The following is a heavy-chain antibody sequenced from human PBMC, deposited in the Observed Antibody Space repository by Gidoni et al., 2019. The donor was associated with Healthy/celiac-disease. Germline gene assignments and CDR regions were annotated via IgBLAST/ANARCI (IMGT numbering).Heavy chain of an antibody. CDR1: GGSISSSSYY. J-gene: IGHJ4*02. CDR2: IYYSGST. V-gene: IGHV4-39*01. CDR3: ARLGLRSQTGCFDY. D-gene: IGHD3-10*01. Sequence: QLQLQESGPGLVKPSETLSLTCTVSGGSISSSSYYWGWIRQPPGKGLEWIGSIYYSGSTYYNPSLKSRVTISVDTSKNQFSLKLSSVTAADTAVYYCARLGLRSQTGCFDYWGQGTLVTVSS.